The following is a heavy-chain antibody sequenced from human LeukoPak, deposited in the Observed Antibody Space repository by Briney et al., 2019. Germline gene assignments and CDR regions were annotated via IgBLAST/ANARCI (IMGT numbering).Heavy chain of an antibody. CDR1: GYTFTGYY. J-gene: IGHJ5*02. D-gene: IGHD3-3*01. Sequence: ASVKVSCKPSGYTFTGYYMHWVRQAPGQGLEWMGWINPNSGGTNYAQKFQGRVTMTRDTSISTAYMELSRLRSDDTAVYYCARVENFWSGYDLAWFDPWGQGTLVTVSS. V-gene: IGHV1-2*02. CDR2: INPNSGGT. CDR3: ARVENFWSGYDLAWFDP.